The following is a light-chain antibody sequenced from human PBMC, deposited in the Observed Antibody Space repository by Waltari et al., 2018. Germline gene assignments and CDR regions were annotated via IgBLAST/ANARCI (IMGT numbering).Light chain of an antibody. CDR1: SRDVGTYNS. J-gene: IGLJ1*01. CDR2: DVT. V-gene: IGLV2-14*03. Sequence: QSALTQPASVSGSPGQSITLPFTGHSRDVGTYNSLTWYQQHPGKAPKLMIYDVTKRPSGIANRFSGSKSGNTASLTISGLQAEDEADYYCSSYTTSSTVYVFGTGTKVTVL. CDR3: SSYTTSSTVYV.